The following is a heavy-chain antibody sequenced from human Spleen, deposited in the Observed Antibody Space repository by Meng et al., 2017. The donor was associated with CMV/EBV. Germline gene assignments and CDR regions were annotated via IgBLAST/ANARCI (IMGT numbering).Heavy chain of an antibody. J-gene: IGHJ6*02. V-gene: IGHV3-30*02. Sequence: GESLKISCAASGFTFSNYGIHWVRQAPGKGLEWVANIRFDGTNKSHADSVKGRFTISRDNSKNTLYLQMNSLRAEDTAVYYCAKRGDSSGTYAMDVWGQGTTVTVSS. CDR1: GFTFSNYG. CDR2: IRFDGTNK. D-gene: IGHD3-22*01. CDR3: AKRGDSSGTYAMDV.